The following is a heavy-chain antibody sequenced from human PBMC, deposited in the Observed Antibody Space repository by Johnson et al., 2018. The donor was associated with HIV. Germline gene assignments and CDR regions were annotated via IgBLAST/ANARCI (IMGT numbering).Heavy chain of an antibody. D-gene: IGHD3-9*01. V-gene: IGHV3-30*04. Sequence: VQLVESGGGVVQPGRSLRLSCAASGFTFSSYAMHWVRQAPGKGLEWVAVISYDGSNKYYADSVTGRFTISRDNSKNTLYLQMNSLRAEDTAVYYCARDGRDLVTRGSFDVWGQGTVVTVSS. J-gene: IGHJ3*01. CDR1: GFTFSSYA. CDR3: ARDGRDLVTRGSFDV. CDR2: ISYDGSNK.